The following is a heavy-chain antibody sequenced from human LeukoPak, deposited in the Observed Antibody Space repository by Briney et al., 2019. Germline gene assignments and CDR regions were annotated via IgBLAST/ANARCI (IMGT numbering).Heavy chain of an antibody. D-gene: IGHD3-3*01. J-gene: IGHJ5*02. Sequence: PSETLSLTCTVSGGSISSGGYYWSWIRQPPGKGLEWIGYIYHSGSTYYNPSLKSRVTISVDRSKNQFSLKLSSVTAADTAVYYCAREPYYDFWSAPEGREDWFDPWGQGTLVTVSS. CDR3: AREPYYDFWSAPEGREDWFDP. CDR1: GGSISSGGYY. CDR2: IYHSGST. V-gene: IGHV4-30-2*01.